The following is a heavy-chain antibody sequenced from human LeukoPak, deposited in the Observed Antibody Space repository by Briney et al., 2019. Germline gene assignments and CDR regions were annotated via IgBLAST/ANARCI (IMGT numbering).Heavy chain of an antibody. V-gene: IGHV3-21*01. CDR3: AREVLDVVEPATNPVDY. CDR2: INKGGSFI. CDR1: GFTFRDYT. Sequence: PGGSLRLSCAASGFTFRDYTMNWVRQAPGKGLEWVSAINKGGSFIKYADSVKGRFIVSRDNAKNLLFLQMNSLRGEDTALYFCAREVLDVVEPATNPVDYWGQGTRVTVSS. D-gene: IGHD2-2*01. J-gene: IGHJ4*02.